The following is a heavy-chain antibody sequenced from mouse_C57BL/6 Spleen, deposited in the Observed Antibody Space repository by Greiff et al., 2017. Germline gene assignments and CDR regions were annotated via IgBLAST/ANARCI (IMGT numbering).Heavy chain of an antibody. D-gene: IGHD2-1*01. Sequence: VQLQQSGPELVKPGASVKISCKASGYAFSSSWMNWVKQRPGKGLEWIGRIYPGDGDTNYNGKFKGKATLTADESSSTAYMQLSSLTSEDSAVYFCAYYGNYDYYAMDYWGQGTSVTVSS. CDR1: GYAFSSSW. CDR3: AYYGNYDYYAMDY. CDR2: IYPGDGDT. V-gene: IGHV1-82*01. J-gene: IGHJ4*01.